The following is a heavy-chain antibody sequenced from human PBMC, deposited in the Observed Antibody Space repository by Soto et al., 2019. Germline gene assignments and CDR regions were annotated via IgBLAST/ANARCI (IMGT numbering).Heavy chain of an antibody. CDR2: INPDNGNT. CDR1: GFTFGDNL. V-gene: IGHV1-3*01. Sequence: QVQLVQSGAEVRKPGASVNISCWASGFTFGDNLINWVRQVPGQSLEWMGWINPDNGNTKYSQTFQGRVTIPRHSPASIADAEVTDRPSDDTPVYYWRRNILTAGPRTKAASDVLGPGTMVTVPS. J-gene: IGHJ3*01. CDR3: RRNILTAGPRTKAASDV. D-gene: IGHD1-1*01.